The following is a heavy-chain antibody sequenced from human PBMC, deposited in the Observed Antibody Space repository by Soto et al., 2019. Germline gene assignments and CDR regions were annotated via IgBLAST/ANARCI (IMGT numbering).Heavy chain of an antibody. CDR3: ARRMREFREGYYYYGMDV. CDR2: IYPGDSDT. J-gene: IGHJ6*02. CDR1: GYSFTSYW. Sequence: PGESLKISCKGSGYSFTSYWIGWVRQMPGKGLEWMGIIYPGDSDTRYSPSFQGQVTISADKSISTAYLQWSSLKASDTAMHYCARRMREFREGYYYYGMDVWGQGTTVTVSS. V-gene: IGHV5-51*01.